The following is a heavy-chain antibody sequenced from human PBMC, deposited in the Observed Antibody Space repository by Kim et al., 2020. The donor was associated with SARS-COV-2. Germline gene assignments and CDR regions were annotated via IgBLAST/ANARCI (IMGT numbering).Heavy chain of an antibody. Sequence: GGSLRLSCAASGFTFSSYGMHWVRQAPGKGLEWVAVISYDGSNKYYADSVKGRFTISRDNSKNTLYLQMNSLRAEDTAVYYCAKDIRISSGYIDYWGQGTLVTVSS. V-gene: IGHV3-30*18. J-gene: IGHJ4*02. D-gene: IGHD3-22*01. CDR1: GFTFSSYG. CDR3: AKDIRISSGYIDY. CDR2: ISYDGSNK.